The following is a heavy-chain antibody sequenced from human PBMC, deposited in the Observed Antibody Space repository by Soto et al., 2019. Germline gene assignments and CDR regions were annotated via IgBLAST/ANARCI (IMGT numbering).Heavy chain of an antibody. J-gene: IGHJ3*02. Sequence: GGSLRLSCAASGFTFSSYAMSWVRQAPGKGLEWVSAISGSGGSTYYADSVKGRFTISRDNSKNTLYLQMNSLRAEDTAVYYCANVYGSGSYYDAFVIWGQGTMVTVSS. D-gene: IGHD3-10*01. CDR1: GFTFSSYA. CDR3: ANVYGSGSYYDAFVI. V-gene: IGHV3-23*01. CDR2: ISGSGGST.